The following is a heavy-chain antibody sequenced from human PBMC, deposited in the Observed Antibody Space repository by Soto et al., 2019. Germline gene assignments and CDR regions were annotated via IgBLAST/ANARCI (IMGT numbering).Heavy chain of an antibody. CDR1: SVSISRGHW. CDR2: IYHSGTT. V-gene: IGHV4-4*02. J-gene: IGHJ4*02. CDR3: ASDVENYYDNSPTCQFDF. Sequence: QVQLQESGPGLVKPSGTLSLTCAVSSVSISRGHWWTWVRQPPGKGLEWIGQIYHSGTTNYNPSLKSRVTISVDKSRHRFSLKLTSVTAADTAVYFCASDVENYYDNSPTCQFDFWGQGTLVTVSS. D-gene: IGHD3-22*01.